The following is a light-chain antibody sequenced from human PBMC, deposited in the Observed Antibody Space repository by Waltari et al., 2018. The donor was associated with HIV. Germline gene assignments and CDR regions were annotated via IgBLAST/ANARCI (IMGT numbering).Light chain of an antibody. Sequence: YVLTQPPSVSVAPGMTATLTCGGDNIGGKSVHWYQLKPGQAPVVVIYDYRVRPSGIPERFAGSNSGNTATLTISGVVAGDEADYSCHVWDSRSDVVFGGGTKLTVL. CDR1: NIGGKS. CDR3: HVWDSRSDVV. J-gene: IGLJ3*02. CDR2: DYR. V-gene: IGLV3-21*04.